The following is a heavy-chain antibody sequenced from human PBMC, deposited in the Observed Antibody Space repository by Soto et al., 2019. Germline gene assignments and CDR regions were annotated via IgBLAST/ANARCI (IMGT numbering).Heavy chain of an antibody. V-gene: IGHV3-15*01. CDR3: TSMNDRDAFDI. CDR1: GLTFNIAW. CDR2: IKNKADGGTT. D-gene: IGHD1-1*01. Sequence: EEQLVESGGGLVKRGESLRLSCAASGLTFNIAWLSWVRQAPGKGLEWVGRIKNKADGGTTDNAAPVKDRFSISRDDSKSTLYLQMNSLKTEDTAMYYCTSMNDRDAFDIWGQGTMVTVS. J-gene: IGHJ3*02.